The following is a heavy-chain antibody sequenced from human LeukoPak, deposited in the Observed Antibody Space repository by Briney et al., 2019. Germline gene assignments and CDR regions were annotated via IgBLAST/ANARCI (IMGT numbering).Heavy chain of an antibody. Sequence: GGSLRLSCAASGFTFSSSAMSWVRQAPGKGLEWVSAISNNGGYTYYADSVQGRFTISGDNSKSTLCLQMNSLRAEDTAVYYCAKQLGYCSDGSCYFPYWGQGTLVTVSS. CDR3: AKQLGYCSDGSCYFPY. D-gene: IGHD2-15*01. CDR2: ISNNGGYT. CDR1: GFTFSSSA. J-gene: IGHJ4*02. V-gene: IGHV3-23*01.